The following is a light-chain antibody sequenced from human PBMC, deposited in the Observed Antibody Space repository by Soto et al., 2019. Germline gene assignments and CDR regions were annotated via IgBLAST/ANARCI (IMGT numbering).Light chain of an antibody. V-gene: IGKV3-15*01. CDR3: QQYKNWPL. Sequence: EVVMTQSPATLSLSPGESATLSCRASQSISSSKLAWYQQNPGQAPRLLLFGVSNRATGIPARFSGSGSGTEFTLTISSMKSEDFAVYYCQQYKNWPLFGQGTRLEIK. J-gene: IGKJ5*01. CDR1: QSISSS. CDR2: GVS.